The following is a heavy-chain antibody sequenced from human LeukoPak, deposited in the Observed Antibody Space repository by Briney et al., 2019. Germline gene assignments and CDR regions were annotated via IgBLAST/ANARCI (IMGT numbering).Heavy chain of an antibody. V-gene: IGHV1-2*02. J-gene: IGHJ5*02. D-gene: IGHD5-18*01. Sequence: ASVKVSCKASGYTFTRYYMHWVRQAPGQGLEWMGWINPNSGGTNYAQKFQGRVTMTRDTSISTAYMELSRLRSDDTAVYYCARDRYTYANWFDPWGQGTLVTVSS. CDR1: GYTFTRYY. CDR2: INPNSGGT. CDR3: ARDRYTYANWFDP.